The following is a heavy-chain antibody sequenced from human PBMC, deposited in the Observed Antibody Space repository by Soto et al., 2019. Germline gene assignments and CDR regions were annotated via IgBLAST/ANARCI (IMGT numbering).Heavy chain of an antibody. CDR2: IYYSGST. D-gene: IGHD5-12*01. CDR3: ARVREMATIVDY. CDR1: GGSIRSYY. J-gene: IGHJ4*02. V-gene: IGHV4-59*01. Sequence: SATLSLICTVSGGSIRSYYWSWIREPPGKGLEWIGYIYYSGSTNYNPSLKSRVTISVDTSKNQFSLKLSSVTAADTAVYYCARVREMATIVDYCGQGTLVTVSS.